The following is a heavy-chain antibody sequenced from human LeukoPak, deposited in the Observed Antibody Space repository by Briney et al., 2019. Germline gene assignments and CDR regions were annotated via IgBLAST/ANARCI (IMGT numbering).Heavy chain of an antibody. J-gene: IGHJ4*02. Sequence: GGSLRLSCAASGFTFSSYAMSWVRQAPGKGLEWVSTLRGSGGNTYYADSVKGRVTISRGNSKNTLYLQTNSQRAEDTAVYHCAKGSYDYDSADYFDYWGQGTLVTVSS. V-gene: IGHV3-23*01. CDR2: LRGSGGNT. D-gene: IGHD3-22*01. CDR3: AKGSYDYDSADYFDY. CDR1: GFTFSSYA.